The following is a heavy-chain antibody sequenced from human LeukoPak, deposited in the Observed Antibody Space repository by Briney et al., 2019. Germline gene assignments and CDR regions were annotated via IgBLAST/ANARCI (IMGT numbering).Heavy chain of an antibody. CDR3: AKDPSMVRGVYYFDY. CDR1: GFTFSSYA. V-gene: IGHV3-23*01. J-gene: IGHJ4*02. CDR2: ISGSGST. Sequence: GGSLRLSCAASGFTFSSYAMSWVRQAPGKGLEWVSAISGSGSTYYADSVKGRFTISRDNSKNTLYLQMNSLRAEDTAVYYCAKDPSMVRGVYYFDYWGQGTLVTVSS. D-gene: IGHD3-10*01.